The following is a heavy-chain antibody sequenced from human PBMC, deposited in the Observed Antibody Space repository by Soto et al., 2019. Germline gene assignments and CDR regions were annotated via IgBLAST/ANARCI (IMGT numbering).Heavy chain of an antibody. CDR2: IWYDGSNK. J-gene: IGHJ4*02. D-gene: IGHD3-9*01. CDR1: GFTFSSYG. V-gene: IGHV3-33*01. CDR3: ARDGGDYDNLKGPDY. Sequence: GGSLRLSCAASGFTFSSYGMHWVRQAPGKGLEWVAVIWYDGSNKYYADSVKGRFTISRDNSKNTLYLQMNSLRAEDTAVYYCARDGGDYDNLKGPDYWGQGNLVTVSS.